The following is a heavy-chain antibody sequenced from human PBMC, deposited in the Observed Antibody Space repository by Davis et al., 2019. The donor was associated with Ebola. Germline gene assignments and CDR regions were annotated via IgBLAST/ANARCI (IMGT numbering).Heavy chain of an antibody. V-gene: IGHV5-51*01. CDR3: ARRGGWSGALLDY. CDR2: IYPGDSDT. CDR1: GYTFTTYW. Sequence: GESLKISCKGSGYTFTTYWIGWVRQMPGKGLEWMGIIYPGDSDTRYSPSFQGQVTISADKSISTAYLQWSSLKASDTAMYYCARRGGWSGALLDYWGQRTLVTVSS. J-gene: IGHJ4*02. D-gene: IGHD3-3*02.